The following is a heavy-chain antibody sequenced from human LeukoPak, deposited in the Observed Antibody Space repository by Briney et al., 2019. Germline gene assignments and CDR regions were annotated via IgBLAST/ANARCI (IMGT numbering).Heavy chain of an antibody. CDR3: ARAAPVLLWFGEEAAFDI. CDR1: GGSISSYY. CDR2: IYYSGST. V-gene: IGHV4-59*01. J-gene: IGHJ3*02. D-gene: IGHD3-10*01. Sequence: PSETLSLTCTVSGGSISSYYWSWIRQPPGKGLEWIGYIYYSGSTNYNPSLKSRVTISVDTSKNQFSLKLSSVTAADTAVYYCARAAPVLLWFGEEAAFDIWGQGTMVTVSS.